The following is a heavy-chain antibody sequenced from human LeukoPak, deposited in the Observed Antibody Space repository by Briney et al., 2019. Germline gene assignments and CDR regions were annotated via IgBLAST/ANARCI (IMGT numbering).Heavy chain of an antibody. CDR2: IYYSGST. J-gene: IGHJ3*02. Sequence: SQTLSLTCTVSGGSISSGDYYWSWIRQPPGKGLEWIGYIYYSGSTNYNPSLKSRVTISVDTSKNQFSLKLSSVTAADTAVYYCARVLLGDAFDIWGQGTMVTVSS. D-gene: IGHD1/OR15-1a*01. CDR3: ARVLLGDAFDI. CDR1: GGSISSGDYY. V-gene: IGHV4-61*08.